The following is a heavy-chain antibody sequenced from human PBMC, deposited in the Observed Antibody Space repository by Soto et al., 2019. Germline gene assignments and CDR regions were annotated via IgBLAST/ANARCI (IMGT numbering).Heavy chain of an antibody. CDR2: IKSDGTT. D-gene: IGHD3-3*01. V-gene: IGHV3-74*01. CDR1: GFSVSNYW. J-gene: IGHJ6*02. CDR3: AKDRGEEGLKFLEWFGGMDV. Sequence: GGSLRLSCAASGFSVSNYWMNWVRQAPGKGLVWVSHIKSDGTTSYADSVEGRFTVSRDDAKNTFYLQMNGLRAEDTAAYYCAKDRGEEGLKFLEWFGGMDVWGHGTTVTVSS.